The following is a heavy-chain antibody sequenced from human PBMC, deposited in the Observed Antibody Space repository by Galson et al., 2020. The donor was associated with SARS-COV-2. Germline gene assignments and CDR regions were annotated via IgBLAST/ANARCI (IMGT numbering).Heavy chain of an antibody. D-gene: IGHD4-17*01. CDR1: GFTFSENV. CDR3: VNRLLDYADYEDAFDL. V-gene: IGHV3-64D*08. Sequence: QAGGSLRLSCSASGFTFSENVMHWVRQAPGKGLEYVAAISIDGGSTYYAASVRGRFRISRDNSKNTLHLQMSSLRLEDTALYYCVNRLLDYADYEDAFDLWGQGTMVTVSS. J-gene: IGHJ3*01. CDR2: ISIDGGST.